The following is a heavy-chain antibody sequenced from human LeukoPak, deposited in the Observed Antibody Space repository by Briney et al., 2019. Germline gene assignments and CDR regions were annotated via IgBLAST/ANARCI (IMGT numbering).Heavy chain of an antibody. Sequence: SATLSLTCTVSGGSISNYFWSWLRQSPGKGLEWIGYISDSGSTNYNHSLKSRITIPRAPSKNQTTLEMKSGTAADTAGNYGARDRAGSYYTFDIWGQGTMGTVSS. D-gene: IGHD1-26*01. CDR1: GGSISNYF. CDR2: ISDSGST. CDR3: ARDRAGSYYTFDI. V-gene: IGHV4-59*01. J-gene: IGHJ3*02.